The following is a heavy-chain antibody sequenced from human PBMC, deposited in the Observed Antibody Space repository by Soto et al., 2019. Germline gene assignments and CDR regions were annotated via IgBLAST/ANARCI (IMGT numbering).Heavy chain of an antibody. D-gene: IGHD1-26*01. Sequence: QVQLQESGPGLVKPSQTLSLTCTVSGGSISSGGYYWSWIRQHPGKGLEWIGYIYYSGSTYYNPSLKSRVNISVDRSKNRFSLKLSSVTAADTAVYYCASGTVTHWYFELWGRGTLVTVSS. V-gene: IGHV4-31*03. CDR1: GGSISSGGYY. CDR3: ASGTVTHWYFEL. J-gene: IGHJ2*01. CDR2: IYYSGST.